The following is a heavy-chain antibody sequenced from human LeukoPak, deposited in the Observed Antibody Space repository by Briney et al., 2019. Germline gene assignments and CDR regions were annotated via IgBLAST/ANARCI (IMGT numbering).Heavy chain of an antibody. CDR1: GFTFDDYG. J-gene: IGHJ1*01. V-gene: IGHV3-20*04. CDR2: INWNGGST. CDR3: ARVSVGYCSSTSCSTEYFQH. Sequence: GGSLRLSCAASGFTFDDYGMSWVRQAPGKGLEWVSGINWNGGSTGYADSVKGRFTISRDNAKNSLYLQMNSLRAEDTALYYCARVSVGYCSSTSCSTEYFQHWGQGTLVTVSS. D-gene: IGHD2-2*01.